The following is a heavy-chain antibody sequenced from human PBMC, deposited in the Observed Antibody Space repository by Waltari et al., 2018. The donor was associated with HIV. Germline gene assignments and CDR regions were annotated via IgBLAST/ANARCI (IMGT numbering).Heavy chain of an antibody. D-gene: IGHD3-16*01. Sequence: QVQLVESGGGVVQPGRYLRLSCAASGFTFSSYAMHWVRQAPGKGLEWVAVISYDGSNKYYADSVKGRFTISRDNSKNTLYLQMNSLRAEDTAVYYCARGLMISDWFDPWGQGTLVTVSS. CDR3: ARGLMISDWFDP. J-gene: IGHJ5*02. CDR1: GFTFSSYA. V-gene: IGHV3-30*04. CDR2: ISYDGSNK.